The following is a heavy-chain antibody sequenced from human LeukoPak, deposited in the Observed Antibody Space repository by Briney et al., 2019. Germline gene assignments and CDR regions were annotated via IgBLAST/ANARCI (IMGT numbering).Heavy chain of an antibody. D-gene: IGHD3-16*01. V-gene: IGHV3-20*04. J-gene: IGHJ6*03. Sequence: GGSLRLSCAASGFTFDDYGMSWVRQAPGKGLEWVSGINWNGGSTGYADSVKGRFTISRDNAKNSLYLQMNSLRAEDTALYYCAKGLRGSLYYYYMDVWGKGTTVTISS. CDR3: AKGLRGSLYYYYMDV. CDR2: INWNGGST. CDR1: GFTFDDYG.